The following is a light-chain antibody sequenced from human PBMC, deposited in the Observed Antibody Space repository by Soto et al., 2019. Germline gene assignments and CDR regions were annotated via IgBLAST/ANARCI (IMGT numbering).Light chain of an antibody. CDR2: EVS. CDR3: TSFTSSSTWV. Sequence: QSVLTQSASVSGSPGQSITISCTGTSSDVGGYNYVSWFQQHPGKAPKLKIYEVSNRPSGVSNRFSGSKSGYTASLTISELQAEDEADYYCTSFTSSSTWVFGGGTKVTVL. J-gene: IGLJ3*02. CDR1: SSDVGGYNY. V-gene: IGLV2-14*03.